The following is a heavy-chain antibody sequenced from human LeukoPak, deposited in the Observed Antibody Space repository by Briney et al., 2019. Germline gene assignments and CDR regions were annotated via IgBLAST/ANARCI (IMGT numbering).Heavy chain of an antibody. V-gene: IGHV3-23*01. D-gene: IGHD4-17*01. CDR3: AKVGKDGDYSSYLRWFDP. J-gene: IGHJ5*02. Sequence: PGGSLRFSCAASGFTFSSYAMSWVRQAPGKGLEWVSAISGSGDSTYYADSVKGRFTISRDNSKNTLYLQMNSLRAEDTAVYYCAKVGKDGDYSSYLRWFDPWGQGTLVTVSS. CDR1: GFTFSSYA. CDR2: ISGSGDST.